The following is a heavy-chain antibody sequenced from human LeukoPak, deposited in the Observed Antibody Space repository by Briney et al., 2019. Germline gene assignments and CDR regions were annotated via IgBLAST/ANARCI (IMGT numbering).Heavy chain of an antibody. Sequence: GGSLRLSCAASGFTFSSYAMHWVRQAPGKGLVYVSAISSNGGSTYYANSVKGRFTISRDNSKNTLYLQMGSLRAEDMAVYYCATSIAAAGTFYWGQGTLVTVSS. J-gene: IGHJ4*02. D-gene: IGHD6-13*01. CDR1: GFTFSSYA. V-gene: IGHV3-64*01. CDR2: ISSNGGST. CDR3: ATSIAAAGTFY.